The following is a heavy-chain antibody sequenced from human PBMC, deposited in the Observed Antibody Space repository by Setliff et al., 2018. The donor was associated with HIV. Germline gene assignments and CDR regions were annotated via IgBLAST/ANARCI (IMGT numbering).Heavy chain of an antibody. CDR2: IYHSGTT. J-gene: IGHJ5*02. D-gene: IGHD3-3*01. V-gene: IGHV4-38-2*01. CDR1: GYSISSGYY. CDR3: ARHNAPHDNFWSGPLFDP. Sequence: SETLSLTCAVSGYSISSGYYWGRIRQTPGKGLEWIGSIYHSGTTYYNPSLRSRVTISVDTSKNQFSLKLSSVTAADTAVYYCARHNAPHDNFWSGPLFDPWGQGTLVTVSS.